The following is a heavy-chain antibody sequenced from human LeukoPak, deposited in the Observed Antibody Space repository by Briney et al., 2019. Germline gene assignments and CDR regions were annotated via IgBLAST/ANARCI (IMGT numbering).Heavy chain of an antibody. Sequence: ASVKVSCRASGYSFTADYVHWVRQAPGEGLEWMGWINPNSGLTNYAQKFEGRVTLTRDTSINTAYRELMNLNFDDTAVYFCARDRTDWFDPWGQGTLVTVSS. CDR1: GYSFTADY. J-gene: IGHJ5*02. CDR2: INPNSGLT. CDR3: ARDRTDWFDP. V-gene: IGHV1-2*02.